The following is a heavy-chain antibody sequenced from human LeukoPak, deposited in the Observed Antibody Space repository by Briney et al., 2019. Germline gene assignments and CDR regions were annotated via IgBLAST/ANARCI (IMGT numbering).Heavy chain of an antibody. CDR3: ARVYSSSWYTSEYFQH. D-gene: IGHD6-13*01. V-gene: IGHV4-34*01. J-gene: IGHJ1*01. CDR2: INHSGST. CDR1: GGSFSGYY. Sequence: SETLSLTCAVYGGSFSGYYWSWIRQPPGKGLEWIGEINHSGSTNFNPYLKSRVTISVDTSKNQFSLKLSCVDAADTAVYYCARVYSSSWYTSEYFQHWGQGTLVTVSS.